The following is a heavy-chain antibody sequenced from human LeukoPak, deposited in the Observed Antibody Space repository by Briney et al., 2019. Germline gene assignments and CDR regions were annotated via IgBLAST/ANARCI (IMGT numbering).Heavy chain of an antibody. CDR2: IYYSGST. V-gene: IGHV4-59*01. CDR3: ARDCSGGSCYLYGMDV. D-gene: IGHD2-15*01. J-gene: IGHJ6*02. Sequence: PSETLSLTCTVSGGSLSIYYWSWIRQPPGKGLEWIGYIYYSGSTNYNPSLKSRVTISVDTSKNQFSLKLSSVTAADTAVYYCARDCSGGSCYLYGMDVWGQGTTVTVSS. CDR1: GGSLSIYY.